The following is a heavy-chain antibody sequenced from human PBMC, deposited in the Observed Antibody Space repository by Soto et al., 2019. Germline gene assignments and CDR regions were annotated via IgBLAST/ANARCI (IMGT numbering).Heavy chain of an antibody. J-gene: IGHJ6*02. V-gene: IGHV2-26*01. Sequence: PTLVNPTETLTLTCTVSGFSLTTGKMGVSWIRQPPGKALEWLAHIFSDNERSYSTSLQGRLTISKDTSGSQVVLSMTNVDPVDTATYYCARMNVDSYQFYYAMDVWGQGTTVTVSS. CDR3: ARMNVDSYQFYYAMDV. CDR2: IFSDNER. CDR1: GFSLTTGKMG. D-gene: IGHD4-17*01.